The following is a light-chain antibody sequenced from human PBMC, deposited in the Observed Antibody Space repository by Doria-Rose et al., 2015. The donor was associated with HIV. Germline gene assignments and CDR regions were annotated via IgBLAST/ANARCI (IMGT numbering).Light chain of an antibody. J-gene: IGKJ5*01. CDR1: QRIKSSY. V-gene: IGKV3-20*01. CDR3: QQYGTSRGT. Sequence: TQSPGTLSLPPGERATLSCRASQRIKSSYLAWYQQKPGQAPRLLTYDASTRATGIPDRFSGSGSGTDFTLTISRLEPEDVAVYYCQQYGTSRGTFGQGTRLEIK. CDR2: DAS.